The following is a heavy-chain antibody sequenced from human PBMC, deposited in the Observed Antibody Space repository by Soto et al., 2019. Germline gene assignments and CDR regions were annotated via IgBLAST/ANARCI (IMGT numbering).Heavy chain of an antibody. Sequence: GASVKVSCKASGYTFTSYGFSWVQQAPGQGLEWVGWISANSGDTNSARKFQGRVTLTTDTSTGTAYMDLTSLRSDDTAVYYCARDFRSSCTGSSCIYFDYWGQGTQVTVSS. V-gene: IGHV1-18*01. CDR2: ISANSGDT. CDR1: GYTFTSYG. D-gene: IGHD2-15*01. CDR3: ARDFRSSCTGSSCIYFDY. J-gene: IGHJ4*02.